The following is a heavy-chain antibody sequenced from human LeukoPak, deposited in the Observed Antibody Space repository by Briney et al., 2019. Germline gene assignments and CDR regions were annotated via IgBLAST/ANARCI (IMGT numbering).Heavy chain of an antibody. CDR2: FDPEDGET. Sequence: ASVKVSCKVSGYTLTELSMHWVRQAPGKGLEWMGGFDPEDGETINAQKFQGRVTMTEDTSTDTAYMELSSLRSEDTAVYYCATDGDKGDAFDIWGQGTMVTVSS. CDR1: GYTLTELS. J-gene: IGHJ3*02. V-gene: IGHV1-24*01. CDR3: ATDGDKGDAFDI. D-gene: IGHD7-27*01.